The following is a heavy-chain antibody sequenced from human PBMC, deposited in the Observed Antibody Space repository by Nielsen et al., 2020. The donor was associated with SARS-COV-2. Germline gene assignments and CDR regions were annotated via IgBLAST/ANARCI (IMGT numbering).Heavy chain of an antibody. V-gene: IGHV3-21*01. CDR2: ISSSSSYI. J-gene: IGHJ6*01. CDR3: TLLQEHL. Sequence: GGSLRLSCAASGFTFSSYSMNWVRQAPGKGLEWVSSISSSSSYIYYADSVKGRFTISRDNAKNSLYQQMNSLHQGPIGLPPGTLLQEHLWG. CDR1: GFTFSSYS.